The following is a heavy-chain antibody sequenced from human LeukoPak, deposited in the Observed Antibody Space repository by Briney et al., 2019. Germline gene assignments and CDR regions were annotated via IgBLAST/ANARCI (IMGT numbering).Heavy chain of an antibody. J-gene: IGHJ4*02. D-gene: IGHD2-2*01. Sequence: ASVKVSCKASGYTFTSYGISWVRQAPGQGLEWMGWISAYNGNTNYPQKLQGRVTMTTDTSTSTAYMELRSLRSDDTAVYYCARDGSTSYALFPHDYWGQGTLVTVSS. CDR2: ISAYNGNT. CDR3: ARDGSTSYALFPHDY. V-gene: IGHV1-18*01. CDR1: GYTFTSYG.